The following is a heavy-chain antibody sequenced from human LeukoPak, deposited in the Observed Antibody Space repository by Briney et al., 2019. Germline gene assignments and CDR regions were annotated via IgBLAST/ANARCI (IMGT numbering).Heavy chain of an antibody. J-gene: IGHJ6*02. D-gene: IGHD3-3*01. CDR3: AKLGSFGVVIKYYYYGMDV. V-gene: IGHV3-33*06. Sequence: PGGSLRLSCAASGFTFRSYGMHWVRQAPGKGLEWVADIWFDRKNEHFIDSVKGRFTISRDNSRNTMYLQINSLRAEDTAVYYCAKLGSFGVVIKYYYYGMDVWGQGTTVTVSS. CDR2: IWFDRKNE. CDR1: GFTFRSYG.